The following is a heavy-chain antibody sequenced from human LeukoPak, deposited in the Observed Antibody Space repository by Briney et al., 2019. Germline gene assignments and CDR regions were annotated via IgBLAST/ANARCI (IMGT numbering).Heavy chain of an antibody. CDR3: ARRNAMDV. CDR2: INRDGSER. V-gene: IGHV3-7*03. CDR1: GLTFSNYW. Sequence: GGSLRLSCAASGLTFSNYWMTWVRQAPGKGLEWVANINRDGSERYYVDSVKGRFTISRDDAKSSLYLQMNSLRAEDTAVYYCARRNAMDVWGQGTTVIVFS. J-gene: IGHJ6*02.